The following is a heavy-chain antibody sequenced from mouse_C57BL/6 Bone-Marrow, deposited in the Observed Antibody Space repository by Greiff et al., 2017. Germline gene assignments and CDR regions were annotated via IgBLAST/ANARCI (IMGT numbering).Heavy chain of an antibody. Sequence: QVQLQQPGAELVKPGASVKLSCKASGYTFTSYWMQWVKQRPGQGLELIGEIDPSDSYTNSNQKFKGKATLTVDTSSSTAYMQLSSLTSEDSAVYYCARKGVYYSNYDAMDYWGQGTSVTVSS. CDR1: GYTFTSYW. CDR2: IDPSDSYT. D-gene: IGHD2-5*01. J-gene: IGHJ4*01. V-gene: IGHV1-50*01. CDR3: ARKGVYYSNYDAMDY.